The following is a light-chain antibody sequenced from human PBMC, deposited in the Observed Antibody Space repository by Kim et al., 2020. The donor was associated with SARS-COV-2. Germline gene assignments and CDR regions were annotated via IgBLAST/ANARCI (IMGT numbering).Light chain of an antibody. Sequence: EIVLTQSPGTLSLSPGERATLSCRASASVRRNYLAWYQQKPGQAPRLLIHDASIRATDIPDRFSGSGSGKDFTLTISRLEPEDFTVYYCQQYGSAPNTFGQGTKLEI. J-gene: IGKJ2*01. CDR2: DAS. CDR1: ASVRRNY. CDR3: QQYGSAPNT. V-gene: IGKV3-20*01.